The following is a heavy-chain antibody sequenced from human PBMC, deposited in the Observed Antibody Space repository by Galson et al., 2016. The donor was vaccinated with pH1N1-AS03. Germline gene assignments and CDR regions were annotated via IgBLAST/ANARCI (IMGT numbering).Heavy chain of an antibody. CDR3: AKGVGSSSWFDACDL. Sequence: SLRLSCAASGFSFSTYWMYWVRQAPGKGLVWLARINGDATTTNYADSVRGRFTISRDNAKNTLHLQMNSMRVEDTANYYCAKGVGSSSWFDACDLWGQGTVVTVSS. CDR1: GFSFSTYW. J-gene: IGHJ3*01. D-gene: IGHD6-13*01. V-gene: IGHV3-74*01. CDR2: INGDATTT.